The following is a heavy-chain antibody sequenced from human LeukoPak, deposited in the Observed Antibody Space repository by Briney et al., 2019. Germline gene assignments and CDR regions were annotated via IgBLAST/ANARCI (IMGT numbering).Heavy chain of an antibody. CDR2: ISSSSSYI. J-gene: IGHJ4*02. CDR1: GFTFSSYS. CDR3: ASDHTAMMDY. Sequence: GGSLRLSCAASGFTFSSYSMNWVRQAPGKGLEWVSSISSSSSYIYYVDSVKGRFTISRDNAKNSLYLQMNSLRAEDTAVYYCASDHTAMMDYWGQGTLVTVSS. D-gene: IGHD5-18*01. V-gene: IGHV3-21*01.